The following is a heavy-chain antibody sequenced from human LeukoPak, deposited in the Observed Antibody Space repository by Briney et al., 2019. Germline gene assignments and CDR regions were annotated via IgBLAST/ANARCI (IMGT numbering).Heavy chain of an antibody. CDR3: AKESQTYYDIMTGYPNYYFDY. V-gene: IGHV3-23*01. J-gene: IGHJ4*02. Sequence: GGSLRLSCAASKFTFSTSAMSWVRQAPGKGLEWVSAISGSGANTYYVDSVKGHFTISRDNSKNTLYLEMSSLRSDDTAVYYCAKESQTYYDIMTGYPNYYFDYWGQGTLVTVSS. D-gene: IGHD3-9*01. CDR2: ISGSGANT. CDR1: KFTFSTSA.